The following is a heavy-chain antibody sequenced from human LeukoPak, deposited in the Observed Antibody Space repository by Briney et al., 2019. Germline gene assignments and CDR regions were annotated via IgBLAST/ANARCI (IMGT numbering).Heavy chain of an antibody. CDR3: ARFRHSVAGHNWFDP. Sequence: GASVKVSCKASGYTFTRYGISWVRQAPGQGLQWLGWISASNGNTNYAQKLQGRVTMTTDTSTSTAYMELRSLRSDDTAVYYCARFRHSVAGHNWFDPWGQGTLVTVSS. J-gene: IGHJ5*02. CDR1: GYTFTRYG. D-gene: IGHD6-19*01. CDR2: ISASNGNT. V-gene: IGHV1-18*01.